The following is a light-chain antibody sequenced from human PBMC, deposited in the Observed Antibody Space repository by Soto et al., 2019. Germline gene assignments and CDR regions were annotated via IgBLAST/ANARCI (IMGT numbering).Light chain of an antibody. CDR3: QHYNNWPRT. V-gene: IGKV3-15*01. Sequence: EIVMTQSPATLSVSPGERATLSCRASQSVSSNLAWYQQKPGQAPTLLIYGASTRATGILARFSGSGSGTEFTLTISSLQSEDFAVYYCQHYNNWPRTFGQGTKVEIK. CDR2: GAS. CDR1: QSVSSN. J-gene: IGKJ1*01.